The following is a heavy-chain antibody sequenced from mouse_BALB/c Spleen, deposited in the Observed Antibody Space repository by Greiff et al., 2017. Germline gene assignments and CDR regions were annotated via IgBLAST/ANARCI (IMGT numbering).Heavy chain of an antibody. CDR1: GYTFTSYY. CDR3: TRETYYGNFNAMDY. CDR2: INPSNGGT. V-gene: IGHV1S81*02. Sequence: QVQLKESGAELVKPGASVKLSCKASGYTFTSYYMYWVKQRPGQGLEWIGEINPSNGGTNFNEKFKSKATLTVDKSSSTAYMQLSSLTSEDSAVYYCTRETYYGNFNAMDYWGQGTSVTVSS. D-gene: IGHD2-10*01. J-gene: IGHJ4*01.